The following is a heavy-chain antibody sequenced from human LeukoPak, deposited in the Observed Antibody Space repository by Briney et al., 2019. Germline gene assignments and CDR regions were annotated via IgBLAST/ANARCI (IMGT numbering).Heavy chain of an antibody. J-gene: IGHJ3*02. CDR1: GFTVSSNY. V-gene: IGHV3-66*01. CDR2: IYSGGST. CDR3: ARDIVVVTPDNRVNAFDI. D-gene: IGHD2-21*02. Sequence: GGSLRLSCAASGFTVSSNYMSWVRQAPGKGLEWVSVIYSGGSTYYADSVKGRFTISRDNSKNTLYLQMNSLRAEDTAVYYCARDIVVVTPDNRVNAFDIWGQGTMVTVSS.